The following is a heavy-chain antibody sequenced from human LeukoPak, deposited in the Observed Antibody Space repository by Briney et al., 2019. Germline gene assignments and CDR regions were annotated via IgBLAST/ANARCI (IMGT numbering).Heavy chain of an antibody. V-gene: IGHV3-48*03. CDR1: GSTFSSYE. D-gene: IGHD5-18*01. CDR3: ARVGYSYGLDYFDY. CDR2: ISSSGSTR. J-gene: IGHJ4*02. Sequence: GGSLRLSCGASGSTFSSYEMNWVRQAPGKGLEWVSYISSSGSTRYYSDSVKGRFTISRDNAKNSLYLQMNSLRAEDTAVYYCARVGYSYGLDYFDYWGQGNLVTVSS.